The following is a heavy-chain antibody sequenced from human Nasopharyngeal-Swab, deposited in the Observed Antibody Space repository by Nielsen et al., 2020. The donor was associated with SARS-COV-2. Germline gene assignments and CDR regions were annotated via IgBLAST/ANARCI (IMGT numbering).Heavy chain of an antibody. V-gene: IGHV3-21*06. CDR2: ISSSSTYI. J-gene: IGHJ4*02. D-gene: IGHD1-14*01. CDR3: VRGGLGTGLEN. CDR1: GFTFSSHS. Sequence: GGSLRLSCAASGFTFSSHSMNWVRQAPGKGLEWVSSISSSSTYIYYADSVKGRFTISRDNAKNTLYLQMNSLRAEDTAVYYCVRGGLGTGLENWGQGTLVTVSS.